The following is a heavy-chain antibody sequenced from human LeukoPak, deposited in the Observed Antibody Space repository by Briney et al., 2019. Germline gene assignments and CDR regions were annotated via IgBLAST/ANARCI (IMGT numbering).Heavy chain of an antibody. D-gene: IGHD3-10*02. CDR3: AELGITMIGGV. CDR2: ISSSGSTI. Sequence: HSGGSLSLSCAASGFTFDDYAMNWVRQAAGKGLEWVSYISSSGSTIYYADSVKGRFTISRDNAKNSLYLQMNSLRAEDTAVYYCAELGITMIGGVWGKGTTVTISS. J-gene: IGHJ6*04. V-gene: IGHV3-48*03. CDR1: GFTFDDYA.